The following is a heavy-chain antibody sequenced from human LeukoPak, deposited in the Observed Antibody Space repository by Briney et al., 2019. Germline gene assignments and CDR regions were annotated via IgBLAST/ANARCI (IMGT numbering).Heavy chain of an antibody. CDR1: GFTFNSYS. J-gene: IGHJ6*02. Sequence: GGSLRLSCAASGFTFNSYSMNWVRQVPGKGLEWVSYISNSSGTMYYADSVKGRFTISRDNAKNSLYLQMNSLRDEDTAVYYCARGGSGYGDYYYFYGMDVWGQGTTVTVSS. CDR2: ISNSSGTM. V-gene: IGHV3-48*02. CDR3: ARGGSGYGDYYYFYGMDV. D-gene: IGHD3-22*01.